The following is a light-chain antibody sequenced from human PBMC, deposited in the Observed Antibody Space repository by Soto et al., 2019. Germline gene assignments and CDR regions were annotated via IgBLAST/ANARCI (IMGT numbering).Light chain of an antibody. V-gene: IGKV1-5*03. Sequence: DIQMTQSPSTLPASVGDRVAVTCRASQSISIWLAWYQQKPGKAPKLLIYKASSVESGVPSRFSGSGSGTEFTLTTSSLQPDDFATYYCQQYNNYSWTFGQGTKVEIK. CDR2: KAS. J-gene: IGKJ1*01. CDR1: QSISIW. CDR3: QQYNNYSWT.